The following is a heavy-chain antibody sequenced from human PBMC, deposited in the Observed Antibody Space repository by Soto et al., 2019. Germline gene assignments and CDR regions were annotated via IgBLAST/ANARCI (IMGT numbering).Heavy chain of an antibody. Sequence: ASVKVSCKASGYTSTSYGISWVRQAPRQGLEWMGWISAYNGNTNYAQKLQGRVTMTTDTSTSTAYMELRSLRSDDTAVYYCARFRGGSSWSSNDYWGQGTLVTVSS. CDR2: ISAYNGNT. CDR3: ARFRGGSSWSSNDY. CDR1: GYTSTSYG. D-gene: IGHD2-15*01. J-gene: IGHJ4*02. V-gene: IGHV1-18*04.